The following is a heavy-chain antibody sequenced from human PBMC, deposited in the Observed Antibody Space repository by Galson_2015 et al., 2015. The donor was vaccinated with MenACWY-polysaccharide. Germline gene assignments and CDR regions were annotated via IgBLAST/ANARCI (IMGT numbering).Heavy chain of an antibody. CDR1: GFSFSSYG. V-gene: IGHV3-30*18. J-gene: IGHJ4*01. D-gene: IGHD6-19*01. CDR2: MTYDGSDQ. CDR3: AKREARNSGPFDL. Sequence: SLRLSCAASGFSFSSYGMHRVRQAPGKGLEWATYMTYDGSDQNYARSVRGRFTISRDNSKSMLYLQMESLRPEDTAVYYCAKREARNSGPFDLWGHGTLVTVSS.